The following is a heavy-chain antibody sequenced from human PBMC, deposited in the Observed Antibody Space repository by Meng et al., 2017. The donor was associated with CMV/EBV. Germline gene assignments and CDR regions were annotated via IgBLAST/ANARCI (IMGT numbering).Heavy chain of an antibody. Sequence: QVQLQQWGAGLLEPSETLPLTCAVYGGSFSGYYWSWIRQPPGKGLEWIGEINHSGSTNYNPSLKSRVTISVDTSKNQFSLKLSSVTAADTAVYYCARESMVRGEDWGQGTLVTVSS. D-gene: IGHD3-10*01. CDR2: INHSGST. J-gene: IGHJ4*02. CDR3: ARESMVRGED. V-gene: IGHV4-34*01. CDR1: GGSFSGYY.